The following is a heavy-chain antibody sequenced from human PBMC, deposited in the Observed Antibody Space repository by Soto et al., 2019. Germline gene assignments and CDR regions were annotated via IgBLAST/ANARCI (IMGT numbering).Heavy chain of an antibody. CDR2: IHYSVIT. D-gene: IGHD3-10*02. Sequence: SETLSLTCTVSGGSISSGDYYWSWIRQPPGKGLEWIAYIHYSVITYYNPSLKSRVTISIDTSKKQFSLKLSSVTAADTAVYFCATYYFPRGIFRLLAYGGKGTLVTVPS. V-gene: IGHV4-30-4*01. CDR3: ATYYFPRGIFRLLAY. CDR1: GGSISSGDYY. J-gene: IGHJ4*02.